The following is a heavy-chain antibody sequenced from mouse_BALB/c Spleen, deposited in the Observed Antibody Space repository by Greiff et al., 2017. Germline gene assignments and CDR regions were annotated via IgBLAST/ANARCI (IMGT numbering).Heavy chain of an antibody. D-gene: IGHD2-3*01. J-gene: IGHJ4*01. CDR3: VRHDCYYGGYAMDY. CDR1: GFTFNTYA. Sequence: EVMLVESGGGLVQPKGSLKLSCAASGFTFNTYAMNWVRQAPGKGLEWVARIRSKSNNYATYYADSVKDRFTISRDDSQSMLYLQMNNLKTEDTAMYYCVRHDCYYGGYAMDYWGQGTSVTVSS. CDR2: IRSKSNNYAT. V-gene: IGHV10-1*02.